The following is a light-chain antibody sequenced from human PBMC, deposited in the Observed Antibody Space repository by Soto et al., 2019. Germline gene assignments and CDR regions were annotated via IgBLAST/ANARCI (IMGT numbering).Light chain of an antibody. J-gene: IGLJ2*01. CDR1: SGSIASNY. V-gene: IGLV6-57*04. CDR3: QSYDSGAVV. Sequence: NFMLTQPHSVSESPGKTVTISCTRSSGSIASNYVQWSQQRPGSAPTTVIYEDNQRPSGVPGRFSGSIDSSSNSASLTISGLRTEDEDDYYCQSYDSGAVVFGGGTKLTVL. CDR2: EDN.